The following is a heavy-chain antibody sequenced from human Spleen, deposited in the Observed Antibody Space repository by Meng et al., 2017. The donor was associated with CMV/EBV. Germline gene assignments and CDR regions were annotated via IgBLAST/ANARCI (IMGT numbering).Heavy chain of an antibody. CDR3: ARAGITMVRGIKAYYYYGMDV. Sequence: SETLSLTCTVSGGSISSSSYYWGWIRQPPGKGLEWIGSIYYSGSTYYNPSLKSRVTISVDTSKNQLSLKLSSVTAADTAVYYCARAGITMVRGIKAYYYYGMDVWGQGTTVTVSS. D-gene: IGHD3-10*01. V-gene: IGHV4-39*01. CDR2: IYYSGST. J-gene: IGHJ6*02. CDR1: GGSISSSSYY.